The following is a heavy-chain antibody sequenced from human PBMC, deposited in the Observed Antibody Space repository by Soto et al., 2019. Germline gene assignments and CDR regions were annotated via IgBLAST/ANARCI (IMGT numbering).Heavy chain of an antibody. CDR2: ISSDIITT. Sequence: PGGSLRLSCSASGFTFGPYSMHWVRQPPGKGLEWVAFISSDIITTDYAASVRGRFSISRDNYKNTVYLQINSPRPEDTAVYFCARGRRYASSSIDSWGQGTLVTVS. D-gene: IGHD6-6*01. V-gene: IGHV3-30-3*01. CDR1: GFTFGPYS. CDR3: ARGRRYASSSIDS. J-gene: IGHJ5*01.